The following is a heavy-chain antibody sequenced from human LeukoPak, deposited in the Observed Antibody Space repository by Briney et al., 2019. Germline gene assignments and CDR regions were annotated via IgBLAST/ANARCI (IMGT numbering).Heavy chain of an antibody. Sequence: HPGGSLRLSCAASGFTFSSYWMSWVRQAPGKGLEWVANIKQDGSEKYYVDSVKGRFTISRDNAKNSLYLQMNSLRAEDTAVYYCARVQGSSGPGIFDYWGQGTQVTVSS. J-gene: IGHJ4*02. CDR1: GFTFSSYW. D-gene: IGHD6-19*01. V-gene: IGHV3-7*01. CDR3: ARVQGSSGPGIFDY. CDR2: IKQDGSEK.